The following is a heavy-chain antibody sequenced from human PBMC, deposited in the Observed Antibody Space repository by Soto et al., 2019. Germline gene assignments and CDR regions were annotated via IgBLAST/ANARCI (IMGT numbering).Heavy chain of an antibody. J-gene: IGHJ4*02. CDR3: AKPRRWAAAGTVGQQYYFDY. CDR2: ISGSGGST. D-gene: IGHD6-13*01. V-gene: IGHV3-23*01. CDR1: GFTFSSYA. Sequence: GGSLRLSCAASGFTFSSYAMSWVRQAPGKGLEWVAAISGSGGSTYYADSVKGRFTISRDNSKNTLYLQMNSLRAEDTAVYYCAKPRRWAAAGTVGQQYYFDYWGQGTLVTVSS.